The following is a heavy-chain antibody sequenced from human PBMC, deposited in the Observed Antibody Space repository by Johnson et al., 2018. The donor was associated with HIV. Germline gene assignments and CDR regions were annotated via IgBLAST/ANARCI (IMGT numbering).Heavy chain of an antibody. D-gene: IGHD4-17*01. Sequence: QVQLVESGGGVVQPGGSLRLSCAASEFIFSSYSMHWVRQAPGKGLEWVAVISYDGSNKYYADSVKGRFTISRDNSKNTLYLQMNSLRAEDTAVYYCARDRGNDYGDYVGGGALDIWGQGTMVTVSS. V-gene: IGHV3-30-3*01. J-gene: IGHJ3*02. CDR3: ARDRGNDYGDYVGGGALDI. CDR2: ISYDGSNK. CDR1: EFIFSSYS.